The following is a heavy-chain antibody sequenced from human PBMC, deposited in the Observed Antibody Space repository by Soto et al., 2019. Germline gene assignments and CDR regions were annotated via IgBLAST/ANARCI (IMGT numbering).Heavy chain of an antibody. CDR3: ARAVDDCSNYPLYYYYGMDV. V-gene: IGHV4-61*01. CDR2: IYYSGST. Sequence: PSETLSLTCTVSGGSVSSGSYYWSWIRQPPGKGLEWIGYIYYSGSTNYNPSLKSRVTISVDTSKNQFSLKLSSVTAADTAVYYCARAVDDCSNYPLYYYYGMDVWGQGTTVTVSS. D-gene: IGHD4-4*01. J-gene: IGHJ6*02. CDR1: GGSVSSGSYY.